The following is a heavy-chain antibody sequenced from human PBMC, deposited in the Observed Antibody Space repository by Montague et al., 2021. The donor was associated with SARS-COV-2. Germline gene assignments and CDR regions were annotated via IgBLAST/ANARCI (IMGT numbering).Heavy chain of an antibody. V-gene: IGHV6-1*01. CDR1: GDSVSINSAT. Sequence: CAISGDSVSINSATWNWVRQSPSRGLEWLGRTYYRSKWYNDYAXXXRARVTINPDTSKNQFSLQLNSVTPEDTAIYYCTSGREGNYNVMDVWGQGTTVTVSS. CDR3: TSGREGNYNVMDV. CDR2: TYYRSKWYN. J-gene: IGHJ6*02. D-gene: IGHD1-1*01.